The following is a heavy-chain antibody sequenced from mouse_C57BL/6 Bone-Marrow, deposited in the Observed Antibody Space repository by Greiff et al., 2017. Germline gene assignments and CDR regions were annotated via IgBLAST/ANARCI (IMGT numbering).Heavy chain of an antibody. CDR1: GYTFPSYW. J-gene: IGHJ2*01. D-gene: IGHD3-1*01. V-gene: IGHV1-50*01. CDR2: SAPSDSYT. Sequence: QVQLQQPGAELVKPGASVKLSCKASGYTFPSYWMQWVKQRPGQGLEWIGESAPSDSYTNHNQKFKSKATLSVDTSSSTAYMQLSSLTSEGSAVYYCARHSSGYVGYWGQGTTLTVSS. CDR3: ARHSSGYVGY.